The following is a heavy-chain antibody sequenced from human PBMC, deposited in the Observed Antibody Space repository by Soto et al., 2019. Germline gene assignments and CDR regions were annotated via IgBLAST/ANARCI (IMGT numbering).Heavy chain of an antibody. CDR2: ISYDGSNK. V-gene: IGHV3-30-3*01. CDR3: ARDLVTGTNFYYYGMDV. D-gene: IGHD1-7*01. J-gene: IGHJ6*02. Sequence: GGSLRLSCAASGFTFSSYAMHWVRQAPGKGLEWVAVISYDGSNKYYADSVKGRFTISRDNSKNTLYLQMNSLRAEDTAVYYCARDLVTGTNFYYYGMDVWGQGTTVTVSS. CDR1: GFTFSSYA.